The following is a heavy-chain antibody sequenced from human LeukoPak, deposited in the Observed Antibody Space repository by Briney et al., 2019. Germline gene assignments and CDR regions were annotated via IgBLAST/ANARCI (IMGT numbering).Heavy chain of an antibody. Sequence: PGGSLRLSCAASGATFSKYGMKWVRQAAGAGLEYVSGISRSGGITHYADSVKGRFTISRDNVKNTLYLQMNSLRAEDTALYYCATEGFYYWGPGTQVTVSS. CDR1: GATFSKYG. CDR3: ATEGFYY. CDR2: ISRSGGIT. J-gene: IGHJ4*02. V-gene: IGHV3-23*01.